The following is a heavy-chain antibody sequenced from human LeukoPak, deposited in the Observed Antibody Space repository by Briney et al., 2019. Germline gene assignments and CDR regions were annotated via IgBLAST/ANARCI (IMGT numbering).Heavy chain of an antibody. CDR3: VRDSSSWNNWFDP. V-gene: IGHV3-11*01. D-gene: IGHD6-13*01. CDR2: ISSSGSTV. Sequence: GSLRLSCAASGFTFSDYYMSWIRQAPGKGLEWVSYISSSGSTVYYAASVKGRFTISRDNAKNSLYLQMNSLRAEDTAVYYCVRDSSSWNNWFDPWGQGTLVTVSS. CDR1: GFTFSDYY. J-gene: IGHJ5*02.